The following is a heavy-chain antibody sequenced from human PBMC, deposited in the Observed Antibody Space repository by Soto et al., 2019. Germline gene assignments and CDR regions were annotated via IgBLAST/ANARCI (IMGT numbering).Heavy chain of an antibody. V-gene: IGHV4-30-4*01. Sequence: PSETLSLTCTVSGGSISSGDYYWSWIRQPPGKGLEWIGYIYYSGSTYYNPSLKSRVTISVDTSKNQFSLKLSSVPAADTAVYYGACNIVATIGFQDYWGQGPLVTVSS. CDR3: ACNIVATIGFQDY. D-gene: IGHD5-12*01. CDR2: IYYSGST. J-gene: IGHJ4*02. CDR1: GGSISSGDYY.